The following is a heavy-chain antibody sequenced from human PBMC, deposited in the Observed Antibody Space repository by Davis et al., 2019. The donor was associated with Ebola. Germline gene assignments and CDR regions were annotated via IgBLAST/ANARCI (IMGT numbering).Heavy chain of an antibody. D-gene: IGHD3-22*01. CDR3: ARGPSWLGLDY. CDR2: INHSGST. J-gene: IGHJ4*02. CDR1: GGSFSGYY. V-gene: IGHV4-34*01. Sequence: MPSETLSLTCALYGGSFSGYYWSWIRQPPGKGLEWIGEINHSGSTNYNPSLKSRVTISVDTSKNQFSLKLSSVTAADTAVYYCARGPSWLGLDYWGQGTLVTVSS.